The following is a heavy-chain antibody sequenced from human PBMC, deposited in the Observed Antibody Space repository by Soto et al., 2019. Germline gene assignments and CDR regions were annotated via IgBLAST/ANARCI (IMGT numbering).Heavy chain of an antibody. Sequence: QVQLVQSGAEVKKPGASVKVSCKASGYTFTGYYMHWVRQAPGQGLEWMGWINPNSGGTNYVQKYKGWGTMTRDTTISTAYRELRRLRNDATAVYYCARARLPVGFGYSMDVWGHGTTVTVS. V-gene: IGHV1-2*04. CDR1: GYTFTGYY. CDR3: ARARLPVGFGYSMDV. J-gene: IGHJ6*02. CDR2: INPNSGGT. D-gene: IGHD3-10*01.